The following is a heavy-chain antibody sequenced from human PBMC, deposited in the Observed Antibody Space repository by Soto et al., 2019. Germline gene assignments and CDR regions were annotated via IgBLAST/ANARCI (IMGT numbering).Heavy chain of an antibody. CDR1: GDSVSNNGAT. V-gene: IGHV6-1*01. Sequence: SQTLSLTCAICGDSVSNNGATWNWIRQSPSRGLEWLGRAYYRSRWRYDYATSVRRRMTINPDTSKNQFSLQLNSVTPEDTAVYYCARDPPDFNSGFDCSGQGTLVTVSS. D-gene: IGHD1-26*01. CDR3: ARDPPDFNSGFDC. J-gene: IGHJ4*02. CDR2: AYYRSRWRY.